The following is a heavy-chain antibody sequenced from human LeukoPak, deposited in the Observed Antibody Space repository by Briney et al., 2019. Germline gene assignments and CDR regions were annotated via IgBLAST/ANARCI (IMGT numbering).Heavy chain of an antibody. D-gene: IGHD1-26*01. CDR3: AQRQGPMSGTYDYFDP. CDR1: GGSISGYY. V-gene: IGHV4-4*09. Sequence: PSETLSLTCTVSGGSISGYYWTWIRQPPGQGLEWIAYIHSNGYTNHNPSLRSRVTISVDPSKNQFSLTVTPVTAADTAIYYCAQRQGPMSGTYDYFDPWGQGALVTVSS. J-gene: IGHJ5*02. CDR2: IHSNGYT.